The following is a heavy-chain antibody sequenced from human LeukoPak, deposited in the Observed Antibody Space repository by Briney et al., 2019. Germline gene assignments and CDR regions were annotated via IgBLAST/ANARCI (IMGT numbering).Heavy chain of an antibody. CDR2: IYPGDSDT. CDR3: ARLPKKHSILGY. V-gene: IGHV5-51*01. J-gene: IGHJ4*02. Sequence: YWSWIRQHPGKGLEWMGIIYPGDSDTRYSPSFQGQVTISADKSISTAYLQWSSLKASDTAMYYCARLPKKHSILGYWGQGTLVTVSS. D-gene: IGHD3-9*01. CDR1: YW.